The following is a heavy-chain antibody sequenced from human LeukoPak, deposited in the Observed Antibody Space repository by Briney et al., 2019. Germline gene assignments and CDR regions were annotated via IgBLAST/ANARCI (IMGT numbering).Heavy chain of an antibody. CDR3: ARAGATAWFDP. Sequence: PSETLSLTCAVYGGSFSGYYRSWIRQPPGKGLEWIGEINHSGSTNYNPSLKSRVTISVDTSKNQFSLKLSSVTAADTAVYYCARAGATAWFDPWGQGTLVTVSS. CDR1: GGSFSGYY. D-gene: IGHD1-26*01. CDR2: INHSGST. J-gene: IGHJ5*02. V-gene: IGHV4-34*01.